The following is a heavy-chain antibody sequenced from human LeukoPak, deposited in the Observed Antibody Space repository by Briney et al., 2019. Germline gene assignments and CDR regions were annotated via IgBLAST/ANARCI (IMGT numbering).Heavy chain of an antibody. J-gene: IGHJ4*02. D-gene: IGHD3-10*01. Sequence: GGSLRLSCAASGFTFSSYSMNWVRQAPGKGLEWVSSISSSGSYIYYADSVKGRFTISRDNAKNSLYLQMNSLRAEDTAVYYCARWFGDPILDYWGQGTLVTVSS. CDR1: GFTFSSYS. CDR2: ISSSGSYI. V-gene: IGHV3-21*01. CDR3: ARWFGDPILDY.